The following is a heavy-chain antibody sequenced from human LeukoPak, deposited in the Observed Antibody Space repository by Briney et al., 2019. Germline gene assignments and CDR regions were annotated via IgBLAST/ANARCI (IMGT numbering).Heavy chain of an antibody. CDR1: GFTFSSYS. CDR3: ARGGIDGYNRGVDP. Sequence: GGSLRLSCAASGFTFSSYSMNWVRQAPGKGLEWVTSISSSSSYIYYADSVKGRFTISRDNAKNSLYLQMNSLRAEDTAVYYCARGGIDGYNRGVDPWGQGNLVTVSS. J-gene: IGHJ5*02. CDR2: ISSSSSYI. V-gene: IGHV3-21*01. D-gene: IGHD5-24*01.